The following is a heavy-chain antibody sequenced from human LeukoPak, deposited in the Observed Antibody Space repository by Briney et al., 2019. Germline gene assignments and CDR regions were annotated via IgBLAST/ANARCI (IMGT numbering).Heavy chain of an antibody. CDR3: ARTMIGAFDI. CDR2: IKQDGSEK. J-gene: IGHJ3*02. D-gene: IGHD3-22*01. Sequence: PGGSLRLSCAASGFTFSNYWMTWVRQAPGKGLEWVGNIKQDGSEKYYVDSVKGRFTISRDNARNSLYLQMNSLRAEDTAVYYCARTMIGAFDIWGQGTMVTVSS. CDR1: GFTFSNYW. V-gene: IGHV3-7*01.